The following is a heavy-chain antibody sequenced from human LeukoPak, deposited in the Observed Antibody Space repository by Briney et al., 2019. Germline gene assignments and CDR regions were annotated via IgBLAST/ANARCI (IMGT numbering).Heavy chain of an antibody. CDR3: ARVFSPYGSGSYPD. CDR2: ISAYNGNT. V-gene: IGHV1-18*04. CDR1: GYTFTSYG. Sequence: ASVKVSCKASGYTFTSYGISWVRQAPGQGLEWMGWISAYNGNTNYAQKLQGRVTMTTDTSTSTAYMELRSLRSDDTAVYYCARVFSPYGSGSYPDWGQGTLVTVSS. J-gene: IGHJ4*02. D-gene: IGHD3-10*01.